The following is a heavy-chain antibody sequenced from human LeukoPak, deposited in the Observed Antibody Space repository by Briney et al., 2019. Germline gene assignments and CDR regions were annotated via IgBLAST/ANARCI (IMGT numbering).Heavy chain of an antibody. Sequence: PGRSLRLSCAASGFTFSSYAMHWVRQAPGKGLEWVAVISYDGSNKYYADSVKGRFTISRDNSKNTLYLQMNSLRAEDTAVYYCARDEAATNYYYYMDVWGKGTTVTVSS. CDR3: ARDEAATNYYYYMDV. CDR1: GFTFSSYA. D-gene: IGHD6-25*01. J-gene: IGHJ6*03. CDR2: ISYDGSNK. V-gene: IGHV3-30-3*01.